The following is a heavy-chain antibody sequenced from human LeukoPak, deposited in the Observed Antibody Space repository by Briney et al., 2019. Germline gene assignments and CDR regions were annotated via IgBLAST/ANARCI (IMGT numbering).Heavy chain of an antibody. J-gene: IGHJ5*02. Sequence: ASVRVSCKASGYTFTSYDINWVRQATGQGLEWMGWMNPNSGNTGYAQKFQGRVTMTRNTSISTAYMELSSLRSEDTAMYYCARGKPSKKYSSSSQPFDPWGQGTLVTVSS. CDR2: MNPNSGNT. CDR3: ARGKPSKKYSSSSQPFDP. CDR1: GYTFTSYD. V-gene: IGHV1-8*01. D-gene: IGHD6-6*01.